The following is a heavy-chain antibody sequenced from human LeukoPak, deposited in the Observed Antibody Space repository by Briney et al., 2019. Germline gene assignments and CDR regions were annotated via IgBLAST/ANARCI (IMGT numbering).Heavy chain of an antibody. Sequence: GGSLRLSCAASEFTFFTYWMSWVRQAPGKGLEWGANIKQDGSEKYYVDSVKGRFTISRDNATNSLYLQMNSLRAEDTAVYYCARAGRKSRGVDLVRKKETGYYYYMDVWGKGTTVTVSS. CDR2: IKQDGSEK. CDR3: ARAGRKSRGVDLVRKKETGYYYYMDV. V-gene: IGHV3-7*01. D-gene: IGHD3-10*02. J-gene: IGHJ6*03. CDR1: EFTFFTYW.